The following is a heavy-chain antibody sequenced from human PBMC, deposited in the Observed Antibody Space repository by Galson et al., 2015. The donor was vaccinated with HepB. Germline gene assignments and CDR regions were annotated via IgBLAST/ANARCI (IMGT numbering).Heavy chain of an antibody. V-gene: IGHV5-51*01. CDR3: ARSDGSAASGDAFDI. CDR2: IYPGDSDT. CDR1: GYSFTTYW. D-gene: IGHD3-22*01. Sequence: QSGAEVKKPGESLKISCKGSGYSFTTYWIGWVRQMPGKGLEWMGIIYPGDSDTRYSPSFQGQVTISADKSFSTAYLQWSSLKASDTAMYYCARSDGSAASGDAFDIWGQGTMVTVSS. J-gene: IGHJ3*02.